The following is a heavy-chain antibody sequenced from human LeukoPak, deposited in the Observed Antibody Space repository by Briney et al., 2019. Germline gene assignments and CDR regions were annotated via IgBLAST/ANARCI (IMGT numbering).Heavy chain of an antibody. CDR2: VNTDGST. V-gene: IGHV3-74*01. CDR1: GFTFSSYW. Sequence: GGSLRLSCAASGFTFSSYWMHWVRQAPGKGLVWVSRVNTDGSTFYADSVKGRFTISRDNSKNTLYLQMNSLRAEDTAVYYCASGEDRYAFDIWGQGTMVTVSS. CDR3: ASGEDRYAFDI. J-gene: IGHJ3*02. D-gene: IGHD3-10*01.